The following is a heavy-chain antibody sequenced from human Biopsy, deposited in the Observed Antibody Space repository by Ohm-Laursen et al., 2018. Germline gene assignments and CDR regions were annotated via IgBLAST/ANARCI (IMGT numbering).Heavy chain of an antibody. CDR3: ARDYDTSGYYYVS. J-gene: IGHJ5*02. Sequence: SETLSLTCTVSGGSISNNNYYWRWIRQPPGKGLEWIGSIFYRGSTHYKPSLKSRVNISVDTSKNQFSLKLNSVTAADTAVYYCARDYDTSGYYYVSWGQGTLVTVSS. D-gene: IGHD3-22*01. V-gene: IGHV4-39*01. CDR1: GGSISNNNYY. CDR2: IFYRGST.